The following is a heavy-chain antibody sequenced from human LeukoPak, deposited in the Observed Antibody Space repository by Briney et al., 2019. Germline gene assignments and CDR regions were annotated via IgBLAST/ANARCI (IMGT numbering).Heavy chain of an antibody. CDR2: ISSSSSTI. CDR1: GFTFSAYS. Sequence: QSGGSLRLSCAASGFTFSAYSMNWVRQAPGKGLEWISYISSSSSTIYYADSVKGRFTISRDNAKNSLYLHMNSLRAEDTAVYYCARSVPAGDWGQGTLVTVSS. D-gene: IGHD1-1*01. CDR3: ARSVPAGD. J-gene: IGHJ4*02. V-gene: IGHV3-48*01.